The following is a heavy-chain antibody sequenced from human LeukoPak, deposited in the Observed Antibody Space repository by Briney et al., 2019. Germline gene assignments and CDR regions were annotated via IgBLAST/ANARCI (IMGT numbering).Heavy chain of an antibody. V-gene: IGHV3-20*04. Sequence: GGSLRLSCAASGFTFDDYGMNWVRQAPGKGLEWVSGITWNGGSTGYTDSVKGRFTISRDNAKNSLYLQMNSLRAEDTALYYCARLDADSSGYPWGAFDIWGQGTMVTVSS. CDR2: ITWNGGST. CDR1: GFTFDDYG. J-gene: IGHJ3*02. CDR3: ARLDADSSGYPWGAFDI. D-gene: IGHD3-22*01.